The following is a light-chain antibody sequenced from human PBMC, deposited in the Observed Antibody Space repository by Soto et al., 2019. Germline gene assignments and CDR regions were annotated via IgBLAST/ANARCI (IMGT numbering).Light chain of an antibody. V-gene: IGKV1-5*03. CDR1: QTISSW. J-gene: IGKJ1*01. CDR3: QNYNSYSEA. CDR2: KAS. Sequence: DIQMTPSPSTLSGSVVDRFTLTCLASQTISSWLAWYQQKPGKAPKLLIYKASTLKSGVPSRFSGSGSGTEFTLTISSLQPDDFATYYCQNYNSYSEAFGQGTTVDIK.